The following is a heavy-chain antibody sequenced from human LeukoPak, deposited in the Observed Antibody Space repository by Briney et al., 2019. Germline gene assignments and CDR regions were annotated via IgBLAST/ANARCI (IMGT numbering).Heavy chain of an antibody. CDR1: GGSFSGYY. CDR2: INHSGST. V-gene: IGHV4-34*01. CDR3: ARDYGGNEYYFDY. Sequence: SETLSVTCAVYGGSFSGYYWSWIRQPPGKGLEWIGEINHSGSTNYNPSLKSRVTISVDTSKNQFSLKLSSVTAADTAVYYCARDYGGNEYYFDYWGQGTLVTVSS. D-gene: IGHD4-23*01. J-gene: IGHJ4*02.